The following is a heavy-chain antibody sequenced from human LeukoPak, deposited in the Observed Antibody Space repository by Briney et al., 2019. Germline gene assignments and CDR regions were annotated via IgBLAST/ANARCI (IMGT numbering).Heavy chain of an antibody. V-gene: IGHV4-59*11. CDR1: GGSISGHY. Sequence: NPSETLSLTCTVSGGSISGHYWTWIRQPPGKGLEWIGQIHYSGRPDYNPSLKGRVTISVDTSKNQLSLKVTSVTGADTAVYYCARFRVDYDMDVWGQGTTVTVSS. CDR3: ARFRVDYDMDV. CDR2: IHYSGRP. J-gene: IGHJ6*02.